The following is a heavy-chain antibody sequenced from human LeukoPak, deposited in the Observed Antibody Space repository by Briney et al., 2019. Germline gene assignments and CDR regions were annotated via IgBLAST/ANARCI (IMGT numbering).Heavy chain of an antibody. CDR1: GLTFSNYW. Sequence: QTGGSLRLSCAASGLTFSNYWMSWVRQAPGKGLEWVANIRQDGSDKYYVDSVKGRFAISRDNAKNSLYLQMNSLRAEDTAIYYCASSFPYCTGGSCALGGQGTLVTVSS. V-gene: IGHV3-7*01. J-gene: IGHJ4*02. D-gene: IGHD2-15*01. CDR2: IRQDGSDK. CDR3: ASSFPYCTGGSCAL.